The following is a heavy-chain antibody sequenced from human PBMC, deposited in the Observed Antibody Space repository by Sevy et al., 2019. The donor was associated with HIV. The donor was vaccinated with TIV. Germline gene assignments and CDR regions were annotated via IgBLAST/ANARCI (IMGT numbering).Heavy chain of an antibody. J-gene: IGHJ6*02. D-gene: IGHD3-3*01. CDR1: GFTFSSYW. Sequence: GGSLRLSCAASGFTFSSYWMSWVRQAPGKGLEWVANIKQDGSEKYYVDSLKGRFTMSRDNAKNSLYLQMNSLRAEDTAVYYWARDLYYDFWSGYYYGMDVWGQGTTVTVSS. V-gene: IGHV3-7*03. CDR2: IKQDGSEK. CDR3: ARDLYYDFWSGYYYGMDV.